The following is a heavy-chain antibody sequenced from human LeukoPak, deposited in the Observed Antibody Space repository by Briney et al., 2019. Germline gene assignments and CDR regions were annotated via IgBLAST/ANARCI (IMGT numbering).Heavy chain of an antibody. J-gene: IGHJ6*03. CDR1: GGSISSGGYY. D-gene: IGHD6-6*01. Sequence: SETLSLTCTVSGGSISSGGYYWSWIRQHPGKGLEWIGYNYYSGSTYYNPSLKSRVTISVDTSKNQFSLKLSPVTAADTAVYYCARDRQPGAARPPYYYYMDVWGKGTTVTVSS. CDR2: NYYSGST. CDR3: ARDRQPGAARPPYYYYMDV. V-gene: IGHV4-31*03.